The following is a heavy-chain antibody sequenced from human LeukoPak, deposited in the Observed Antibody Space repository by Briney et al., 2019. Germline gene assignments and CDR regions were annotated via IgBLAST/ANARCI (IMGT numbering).Heavy chain of an antibody. CDR2: ISSDGSII. V-gene: IGHV3-11*01. CDR3: ARGSFGPGRPVY. J-gene: IGHJ4*02. D-gene: IGHD3/OR15-3a*01. Sequence: GGSLRLSCAASGFTFSDYFMSWIRQAPGKGLQWVSYISSDGSIIKYADSVKGRLTISRDNAKNSLYLQMKSLRAVDTAVYYCARGSFGPGRPVYWGQGTLVTVSS. CDR1: GFTFSDYF.